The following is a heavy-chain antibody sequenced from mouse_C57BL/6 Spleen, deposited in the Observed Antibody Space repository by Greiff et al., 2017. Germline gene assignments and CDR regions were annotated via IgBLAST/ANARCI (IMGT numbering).Heavy chain of an antibody. CDR1: GYAFSSYW. CDR2: IYPGDGDT. CDR3: ARGGAGPAWFAY. V-gene: IGHV1-80*01. D-gene: IGHD3-3*01. J-gene: IGHJ3*01. Sequence: QVQLQQSGAELVKPGASVKISCKASGYAFSSYWMNWVKQRPGKGLEWIGQIYPGDGDTNYNGKFKGKATLTADKSSSTAYMQLSSLTSEDSAVYICARGGAGPAWFAYWGQGTLVTVSA.